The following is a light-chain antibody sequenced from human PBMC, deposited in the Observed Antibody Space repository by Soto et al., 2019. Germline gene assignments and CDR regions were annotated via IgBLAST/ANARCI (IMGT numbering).Light chain of an antibody. CDR2: DAS. J-gene: IGKJ1*01. Sequence: EIVLTQSPATLSLSPGERATLSCRASQSVGTFFAWYQQKPGQAPRLLIYDASNRATGIPARFSGSGSGTDFTLTISSLEPEDFAVYYCQQCYNWPPWKCGQWTKVDIK. CDR3: QQCYNWPPWK. V-gene: IGKV3-11*01. CDR1: QSVGTF.